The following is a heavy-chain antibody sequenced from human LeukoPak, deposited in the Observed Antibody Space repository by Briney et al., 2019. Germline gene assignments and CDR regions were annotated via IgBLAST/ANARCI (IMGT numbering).Heavy chain of an antibody. CDR1: GGTFSSYA. CDR2: IIPILGIA. CDR3: ARGPIAVAGRENWFDP. V-gene: IGHV1-69*04. Sequence: SVKVSCKASGGTFSSYAISWVRQAPGQGLEWVGRIIPILGIANYAQKFQGRVTITADKSTSTAYMELSSLRSEDTAVYYCARGPIAVAGRENWFDPWGQGTLVTVSS. J-gene: IGHJ5*02. D-gene: IGHD6-19*01.